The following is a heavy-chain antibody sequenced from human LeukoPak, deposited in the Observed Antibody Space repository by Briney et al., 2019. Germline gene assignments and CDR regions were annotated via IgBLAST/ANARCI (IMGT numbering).Heavy chain of an antibody. CDR3: ASENCSGTSCSSFDY. J-gene: IGHJ4*02. Sequence: SETLSLTCVVYGGSFSGYYWSWIRQPPGKGLEWIGSIFYSGTTYYNPSLKSRVTISVDTSKNQFSLRLSSVTAADTAVYYCASENCSGTSCSSFDYWGQGTLVTVSS. V-gene: IGHV4-34*12. CDR2: IFYSGTT. CDR1: GGSFSGYY. D-gene: IGHD2-2*01.